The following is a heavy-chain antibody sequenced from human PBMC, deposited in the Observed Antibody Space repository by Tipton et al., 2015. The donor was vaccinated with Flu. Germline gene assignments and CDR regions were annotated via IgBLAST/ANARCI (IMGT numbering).Heavy chain of an antibody. CDR3: ARSPSYSGSGIYPYYFDD. J-gene: IGHJ4*02. CDR1: GGFITSGSYY. Sequence: TLSLTCTVSGGFITSGSYYWSWIRQSAGKGLEWIGRIYTTGSTNYNPSLRSRVTISGDTSKNQFSLQLNSVTAEDTAVYYCARSPSYSGSGIYPYYFDDWGQGTRFTVSS. D-gene: IGHD3-10*01. CDR2: IYTTGST. V-gene: IGHV4-61*02.